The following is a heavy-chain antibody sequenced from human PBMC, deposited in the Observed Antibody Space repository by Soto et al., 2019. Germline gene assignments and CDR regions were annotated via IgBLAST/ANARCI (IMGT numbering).Heavy chain of an antibody. Sequence: QVQLVQSGAEVKKPGSSVKVSCKASGGTFSSYAISWVRQAPGQGLEWMGGIIPISGTANYAQKFQGRGTITADESTSTAYMELSSLRSEDTAVYYCARSQGSSTSLELYYYYYYGMDVGGQGTTVTVSS. CDR3: ARSQGSSTSLELYYYYYYGMDV. D-gene: IGHD2-2*01. CDR2: IIPISGTA. J-gene: IGHJ6*02. V-gene: IGHV1-69*01. CDR1: GGTFSSYA.